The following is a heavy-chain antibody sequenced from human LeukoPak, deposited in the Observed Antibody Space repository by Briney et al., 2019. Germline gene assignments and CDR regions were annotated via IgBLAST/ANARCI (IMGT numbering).Heavy chain of an antibody. J-gene: IGHJ4*02. CDR1: GSTSNRYY. CDR2: INQDGSEK. D-gene: IGHD1-26*01. Sequence: GGSLRLSCAASGSTSNRYYMSWVRQTPEKGLEWVANINQDGSEKNYVDSVKGRFTISRDNAKNSLYLQMNSLRAEDTAVYYCASAAGWESAYWGQGTLVTVSS. V-gene: IGHV3-7*01. CDR3: ASAAGWESAY.